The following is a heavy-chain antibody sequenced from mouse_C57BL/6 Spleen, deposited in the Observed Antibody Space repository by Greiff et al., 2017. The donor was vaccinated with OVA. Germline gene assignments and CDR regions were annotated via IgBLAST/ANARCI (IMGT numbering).Heavy chain of an antibody. CDR1: GYAFSSSW. J-gene: IGHJ2*01. Sequence: QVQLQQSGPELVKPGASVKISCKASGYAFSSSWMNWVKQRPGKGLEWIGRIYPGDGDTNYNGKFKGKATLTADKSSSTAYMQLSSLTSEDSAVYFCATYYGSSDYFDYWGQGTTLTVSS. CDR2: IYPGDGDT. V-gene: IGHV1-82*01. CDR3: ATYYGSSDYFDY. D-gene: IGHD1-1*01.